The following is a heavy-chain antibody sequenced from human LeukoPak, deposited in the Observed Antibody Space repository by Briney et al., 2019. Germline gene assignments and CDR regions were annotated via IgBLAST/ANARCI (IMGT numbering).Heavy chain of an antibody. CDR2: IYYSGYT. Sequence: SETLSLTCTVSGDSVSGYYRDWIRQPPGKGLEWIGYIYYSGYTNYNPSLKSRVTISIDTSKNQFSLKLSSETAADTAVYYCARGERLGLDYWGQGTLVTVSS. J-gene: IGHJ4*02. CDR1: GDSVSGYY. CDR3: ARGERLGLDY. D-gene: IGHD7-27*01. V-gene: IGHV4-59*02.